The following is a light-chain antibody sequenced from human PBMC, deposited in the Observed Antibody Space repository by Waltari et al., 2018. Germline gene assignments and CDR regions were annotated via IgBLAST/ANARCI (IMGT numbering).Light chain of an antibody. CDR3: QSADSSGTSWV. CDR1: ALAKQY. CDR2: KDT. J-gene: IGLJ3*02. V-gene: IGLV3-25*03. Sequence: SYEVTQPPSVSVSPGQTASISCSGAALAKQYAYWYQQKPGQAPVLVMYKDTERPSGIPERFYGSSSETSVTLTISAVQTEDEADYYCQSADSSGTSWVFGGGTKLTVL.